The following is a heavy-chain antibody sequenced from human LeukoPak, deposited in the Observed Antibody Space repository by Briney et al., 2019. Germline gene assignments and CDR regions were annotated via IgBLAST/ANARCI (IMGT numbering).Heavy chain of an antibody. CDR3: ARVDIVATIDELGSAFDI. V-gene: IGHV1-69*02. CDR1: GGTFSSYT. D-gene: IGHD5-12*01. Sequence: SSVKVSCKASGGTFSSYTISWVRQAPGQGLEWMGRIIPILGIANYAQKFQGRVTITADKSTNTAYMELSSLRSEDTAVYYCARVDIVATIDELGSAFDIWGQGTMVTVSS. J-gene: IGHJ3*02. CDR2: IIPILGIA.